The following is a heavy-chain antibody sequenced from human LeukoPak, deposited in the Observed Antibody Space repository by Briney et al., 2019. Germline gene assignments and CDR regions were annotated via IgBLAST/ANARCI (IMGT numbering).Heavy chain of an antibody. CDR1: GFTFSSYS. CDR3: ARDRSYITHNVPDDY. Sequence: GGSLRLSCAASGFTFSSYSMNWVRQAPGKGLEWVSSISSSSSYIYYADSVKGRFTISRDNAKNSLYLQMNSLRAEDTAVYYCARDRSYITHNVPDDYWGQGTLVTVSS. CDR2: ISSSSSYI. V-gene: IGHV3-21*01. J-gene: IGHJ4*02. D-gene: IGHD1-14*01.